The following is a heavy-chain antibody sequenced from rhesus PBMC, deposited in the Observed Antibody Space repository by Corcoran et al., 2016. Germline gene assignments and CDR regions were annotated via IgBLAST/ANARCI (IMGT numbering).Heavy chain of an antibody. V-gene: IGHV4-173*01. CDR1: GGSISSNY. Sequence: QLQLQESGPGLVKPSETLSLTCAVSGGSISSNYWSWIRQPPGKGLEWIVRISGSGGGPDYNPSRKSRVTSSTDTSKNQFSLKLSSVTAADTAVYYCARVRGVRGVYYFDYWGQGVLVTVSS. CDR3: ARVRGVRGVYYFDY. D-gene: IGHD3-9*01. J-gene: IGHJ4*01. CDR2: ISGSGGGP.